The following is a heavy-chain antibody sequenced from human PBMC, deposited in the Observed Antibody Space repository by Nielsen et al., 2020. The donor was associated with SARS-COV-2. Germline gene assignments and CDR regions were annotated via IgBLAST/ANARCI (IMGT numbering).Heavy chain of an antibody. D-gene: IGHD6-19*01. J-gene: IGHJ3*02. CDR2: ISSSSSYI. Sequence: GASLQISWAASGFTFSSYSMNWVRQAPGKGLEWVSSISSSSSYIYYADSVKGRFTISRDNAKNSLYLQMNSLRAEDTAVYYCARGYSSGWYWDAFDIWGQGTMVTVSS. CDR3: ARGYSSGWYWDAFDI. V-gene: IGHV3-21*01. CDR1: GFTFSSYS.